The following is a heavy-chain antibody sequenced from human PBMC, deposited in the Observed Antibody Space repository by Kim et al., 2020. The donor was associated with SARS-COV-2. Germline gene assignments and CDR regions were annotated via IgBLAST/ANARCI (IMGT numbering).Heavy chain of an antibody. CDR2: IKPDGSEK. V-gene: IGHV3-7*01. J-gene: IGHJ4*02. Sequence: GGSLRLSCVVTGLTFSEDWMSWIRQAPGKGLEWVSHIKPDGSEKLYVDSVKGRFTISRDNAKRSLYLQMSSLRGEDTAVYYWARITWSQGDHWGQGTLVSVSS. CDR1: GLTFSEDW. CDR3: ARITWSQGDH. D-gene: IGHD3-10*01.